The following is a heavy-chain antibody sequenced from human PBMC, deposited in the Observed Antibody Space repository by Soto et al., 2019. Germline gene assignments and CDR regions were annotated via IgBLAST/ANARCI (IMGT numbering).Heavy chain of an antibody. Sequence: SETLSLTCTVSGGSISSYYWSWIRQPPGKGLEWIGYIYYSGSTNYNPSLKSRVTISVDTSKNQFSLKLSSVTAADTAVYYCARVGYSYGFSLDYWGQGTLVTVSS. J-gene: IGHJ4*02. V-gene: IGHV4-59*12. CDR3: ARVGYSYGFSLDY. CDR2: IYYSGST. D-gene: IGHD5-18*01. CDR1: GGSISSYY.